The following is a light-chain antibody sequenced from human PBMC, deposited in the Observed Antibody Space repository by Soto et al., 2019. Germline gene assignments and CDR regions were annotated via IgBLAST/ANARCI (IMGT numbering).Light chain of an antibody. Sequence: EIVLTQSPATLSVSPGERATLSCRASQSVGNNFAWYQQKPGQAPRLLIFGTSTRATGVPARFSGSGSGTEFPLTISSLQSEDFAVYYCQQYGDWPLTFGGGAKFEIE. CDR3: QQYGDWPLT. CDR1: QSVGNN. J-gene: IGKJ4*01. CDR2: GTS. V-gene: IGKV3-15*01.